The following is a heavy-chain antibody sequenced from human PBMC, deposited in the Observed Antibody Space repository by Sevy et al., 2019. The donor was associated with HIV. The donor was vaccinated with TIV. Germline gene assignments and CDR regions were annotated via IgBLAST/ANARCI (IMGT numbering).Heavy chain of an antibody. Sequence: RGSLRLSCAASGFTFSKYSMSWIRQTPGKGLEWVSTFSFGCGKINYADSVKGRFTISRDDSRNTFYLQMNSLRAEDTAIYYCAREGCTKPHDYWGQGTVVTVS. CDR2: FSFGCGKI. CDR1: GFTFSKYS. J-gene: IGHJ4*02. V-gene: IGHV3-23*01. CDR3: AREGCTKPHDY. D-gene: IGHD2-8*01.